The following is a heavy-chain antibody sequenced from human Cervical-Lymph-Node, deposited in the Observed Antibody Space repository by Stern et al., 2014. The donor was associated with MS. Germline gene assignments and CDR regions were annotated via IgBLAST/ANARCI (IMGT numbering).Heavy chain of an antibody. CDR3: ARGLYYLDY. V-gene: IGHV3-33*01. Sequence: MPLVESGGGVVQPGGSLRLSCAASEFPFNAYAMRWVRQAPGKGLEWVAVTWVDGTTKAYADSVKGRFTISRAKSKNSLYLQLNSLRAEDTAVFYCARGLYYLDYWGRGTLVTVSS. J-gene: IGHJ4*02. CDR1: EFPFNAYA. CDR2: TWVDGTTK.